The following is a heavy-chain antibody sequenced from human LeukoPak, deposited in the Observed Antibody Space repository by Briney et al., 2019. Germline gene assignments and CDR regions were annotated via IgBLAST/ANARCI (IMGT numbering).Heavy chain of an antibody. CDR3: ARGLLGMRAFDY. V-gene: IGHV1-8*01. D-gene: IGHD3-10*01. J-gene: IGHJ4*02. CDR2: MNPNSGNT. Sequence: ASVKVSCKTSGDTFSSYGINWVRQATGQGLEWMGWMNPNSGNTGYAQKFQGRVTITRSTSISTAYMELSSLRSEDTAVYYCARGLLGMRAFDYWGQGTLVTVSS. CDR1: GDTFSSYG.